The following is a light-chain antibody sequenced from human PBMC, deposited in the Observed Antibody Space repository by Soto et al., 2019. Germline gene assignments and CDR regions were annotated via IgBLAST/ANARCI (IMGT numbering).Light chain of an antibody. Sequence: SYELTPPPSVSVSPGQTASITCSGDKLGDKYACWYQQKPGQSPVLVIYHDSKRPSGIPERFSGSNSGNTATLTISGTQAMDEADYYCQAWDTSTVVFGGVTKLTVL. V-gene: IGLV3-1*01. J-gene: IGLJ2*01. CDR1: KLGDKY. CDR3: QAWDTSTVV. CDR2: HDS.